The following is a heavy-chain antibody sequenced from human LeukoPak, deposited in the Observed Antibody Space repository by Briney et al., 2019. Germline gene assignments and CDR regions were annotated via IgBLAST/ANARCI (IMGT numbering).Heavy chain of an antibody. J-gene: IGHJ5*02. V-gene: IGHV4-34*01. D-gene: IGHD1-26*01. CDR1: GGSFSGYY. CDR3: AREAYSGSHNWFDP. CDR2: INHSGST. Sequence: SETLSLTCAVYGGSFSGYYWSWIRQPPGKGLEWIGEINHSGSTNYNPSLKSRVTISVDTSKNQFSLKLSSVTAADTAVYYCAREAYSGSHNWFDPWGQGTRVIVSS.